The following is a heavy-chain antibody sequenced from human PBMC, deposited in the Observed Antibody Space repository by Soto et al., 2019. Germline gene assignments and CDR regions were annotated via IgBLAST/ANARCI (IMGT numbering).Heavy chain of an antibody. J-gene: IGHJ6*02. CDR1: GGSIRSSSYY. Sequence: SETLSLTCTVSGGSIRSSSYYWGWIRQPPGKGLEWIGTIYYSGNTYYNPSLKSRVTLSVDKSKNQFSLRLSSVTAADTAVYYCARQGDYGSGLYYAWYYYNMDVWGQGTSVT. CDR2: IYYSGNT. CDR3: ARQGDYGSGLYYAWYYYNMDV. V-gene: IGHV4-39*01. D-gene: IGHD3-10*01.